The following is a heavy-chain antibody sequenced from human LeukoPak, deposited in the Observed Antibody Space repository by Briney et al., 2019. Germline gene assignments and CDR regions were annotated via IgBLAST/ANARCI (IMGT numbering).Heavy chain of an antibody. CDR1: GFIFSSYW. CDR2: IKQDGSEK. V-gene: IGHV3-7*01. D-gene: IGHD3-22*01. CDR3: ARGGYYYDSSGYYDY. J-gene: IGHJ4*02. Sequence: PGGSLRLSCAASGFIFSSYWMSWVRQAPGKGLEWVANIKQDGSEKYYVDSVKGRFTISRDNAKNPLYLQMNSLRAEDTAVYYCARGGYYYDSSGYYDYWGQGTLVTVSS.